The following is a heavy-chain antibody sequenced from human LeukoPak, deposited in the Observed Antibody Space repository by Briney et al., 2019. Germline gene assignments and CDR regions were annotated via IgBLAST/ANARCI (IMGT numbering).Heavy chain of an antibody. D-gene: IGHD3-3*01. CDR1: GYTFTSYY. J-gene: IGHJ3*02. Sequence: GASVKVSCKASGYTFTSYYMHWVRQAPGQGLEWMGMINPSGGGTSYAQKFQGRVTMTRDTSISTAYMELSRLRSDDTAVYYCTRDYVSDVKWRITIFGVGPAGAFDIWGQGTMVTVSS. V-gene: IGHV1-46*01. CDR2: INPSGGGT. CDR3: TRDYVSDVKWRITIFGVGPAGAFDI.